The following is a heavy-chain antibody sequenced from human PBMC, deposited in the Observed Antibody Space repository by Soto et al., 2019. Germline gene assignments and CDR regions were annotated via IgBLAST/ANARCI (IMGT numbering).Heavy chain of an antibody. J-gene: IGHJ3*02. CDR1: GYSFTSYW. CDR2: IYPGDSDT. D-gene: IGHD4-17*01. Sequence: PGESLKISCKGSGYSFTSYWIGWVRQMPGKGLEWMGIIYPGDSDTRYSPSFQGQVTISADKSISTAYLQWSSLKASDTAMYYCARHQGPYGDYSAFAFDIWGQGTMVTVSS. V-gene: IGHV5-51*01. CDR3: ARHQGPYGDYSAFAFDI.